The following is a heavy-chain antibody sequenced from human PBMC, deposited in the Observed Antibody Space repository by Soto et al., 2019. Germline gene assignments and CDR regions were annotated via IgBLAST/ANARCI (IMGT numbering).Heavy chain of an antibody. CDR2: INPHGGVT. Sequence: QVQLVQSGAEVRKPGASVTVSCRSSGDSFNDYYIHWVRQAPGQGFEWMGWINPHGGVTKYAQKFQGWVSMTRDTSIRTVYVQLGRLRSDDTAVYYCARESGGATATLDYYYFYMDVWGTGTTVTVSS. CDR3: ARESGGATATLDYYYFYMDV. D-gene: IGHD5-12*01. V-gene: IGHV1-2*04. J-gene: IGHJ6*03. CDR1: GDSFNDYY.